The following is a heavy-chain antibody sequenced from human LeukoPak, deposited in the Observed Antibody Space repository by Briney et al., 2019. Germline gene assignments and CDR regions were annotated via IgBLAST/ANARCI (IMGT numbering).Heavy chain of an antibody. J-gene: IGHJ4*02. CDR3: AKIPPVQWELLCFDY. D-gene: IGHD1-26*01. CDR1: GFTFSSYA. V-gene: IGHV3-23*01. CDR2: ISGSGGST. Sequence: GGSLRLSCAASGFTFSSYAMSWVRQAPGKGLEWVSAISGSGGSTCYADSVKGRFTISRGNSKNTLYLQMNSLRAEDTAVYYCAKIPPVQWELLCFDYWGQGTLVTVSS.